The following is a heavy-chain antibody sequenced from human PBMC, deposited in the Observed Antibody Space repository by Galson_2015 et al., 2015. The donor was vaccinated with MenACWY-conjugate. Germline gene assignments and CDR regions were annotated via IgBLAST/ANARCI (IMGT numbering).Heavy chain of an antibody. CDR1: GDSISRNNFY. CDR3: GRRRPRDIGGGFDI. Sequence: LCLNCTVCGDSISRNNFYCGWFSQLPGKGLEWIGNMHYSGGTYHNTYLKSRINTSVETSKKQFSLNLDYVTAADTAMYYCGRRRPRDIGGGFDIWGQGTLVTVSS. J-gene: IGHJ3*02. V-gene: IGHV4-39*01. CDR2: MHYSGGT. D-gene: IGHD2-15*01.